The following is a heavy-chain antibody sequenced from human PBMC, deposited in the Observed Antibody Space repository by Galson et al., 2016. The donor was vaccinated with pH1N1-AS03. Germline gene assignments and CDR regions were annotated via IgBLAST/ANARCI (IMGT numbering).Heavy chain of an antibody. J-gene: IGHJ6*02. D-gene: IGHD2-2*01. CDR3: SRDPRGPCTSATCPTTYYFGMDV. CDR1: GYIFTGFY. V-gene: IGHV1-2*04. Sequence: SVKVSCKASGYIFTGFYVHWVRQAPGQGLEWMGWINPNNGVTNYAQKFEAWVTMRRDTSVSTAYMELYGLKSDDTAVYYCSRDPRGPCTSATCPTTYYFGMDVWGQGTTVIVSS. CDR2: INPNNGVT.